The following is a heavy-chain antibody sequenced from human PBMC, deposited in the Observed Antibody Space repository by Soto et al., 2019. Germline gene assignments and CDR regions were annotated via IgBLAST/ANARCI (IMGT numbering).Heavy chain of an antibody. CDR3: ARDHSYGDYFGYLVY. CDR1: GFTFSSYW. CDR2: IKQDGSEK. V-gene: IGHV3-7*03. D-gene: IGHD4-17*01. Sequence: GGSLRLSCAASGFTFSSYWMSWVRQAPGKGLEWVANIKQDGSEKYYVDSVKGRFTISRDNAKNSLYLQMNSLRAEDTAVYYCARDHSYGDYFGYLVYWGQGTLVTVSS. J-gene: IGHJ4*02.